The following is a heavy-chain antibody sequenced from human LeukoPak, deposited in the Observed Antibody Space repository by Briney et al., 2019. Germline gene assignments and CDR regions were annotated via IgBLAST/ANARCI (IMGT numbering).Heavy chain of an antibody. CDR3: ARELFYDNSGYYYTVGYFDY. D-gene: IGHD3-22*01. CDR1: GGTFSSYA. CDR2: IIPIFGTA. Sequence: SVKVSCKASGGTFSSYAISWVRQAPGQGLEWMGGIIPIFGTANYAQKFQGRVAITADESTSTAYMELSSLRSEDTAVYYCARELFYDNSGYYYTVGYFDYWGQGTLVTVSS. J-gene: IGHJ4*02. V-gene: IGHV1-69*13.